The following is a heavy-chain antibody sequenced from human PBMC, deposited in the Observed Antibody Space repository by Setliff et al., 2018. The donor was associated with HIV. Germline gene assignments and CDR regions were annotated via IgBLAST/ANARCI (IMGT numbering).Heavy chain of an antibody. V-gene: IGHV1-18*01. CDR2: ISAYNGNT. J-gene: IGHJ4*02. D-gene: IGHD3-16*02. Sequence: ASVKVSCKAPGYTFTSYGISWVRQAPGQGLEWMGWISAYNGNTNYAQKLQGRVTMTTDTSTSTAYMELRSLRSDDTAVYYCARTRVADYVWGSYRQPIDYWGQGTLVTVSS. CDR3: ARTRVADYVWGSYRQPIDY. CDR1: GYTFTSYG.